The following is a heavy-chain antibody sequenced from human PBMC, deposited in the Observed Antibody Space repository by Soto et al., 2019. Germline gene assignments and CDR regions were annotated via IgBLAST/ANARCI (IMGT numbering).Heavy chain of an antibody. V-gene: IGHV3-7*01. CDR3: TRHPATSDT. Sequence: PGGSLRLSCVASGLTFTTYWMTWVRQAPGKGLEWVANIKQDGSEKYYVDSVKGRFTISRDDAENSLYLQMNNLRAEDTAVYYCTRHPATSDTRGQGTPVTVST. CDR1: GLTFTTYW. D-gene: IGHD1-26*01. CDR2: IKQDGSEK. J-gene: IGHJ5*02.